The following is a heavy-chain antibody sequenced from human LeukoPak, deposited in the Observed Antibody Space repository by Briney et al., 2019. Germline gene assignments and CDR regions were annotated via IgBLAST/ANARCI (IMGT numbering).Heavy chain of an antibody. Sequence: ASVKVSCKASGGTFSSYAFSWVRQAPGQGLEWMGRIIPIFGTANYAQKFQGRVTITTDESTSTAYMELSSLRSEDTAVYYCAREGEAAAGTESPTINWFDPWGQGTLVTASS. J-gene: IGHJ5*02. CDR3: AREGEAAAGTESPTINWFDP. CDR2: IIPIFGTA. V-gene: IGHV1-69*05. CDR1: GGTFSSYA. D-gene: IGHD6-13*01.